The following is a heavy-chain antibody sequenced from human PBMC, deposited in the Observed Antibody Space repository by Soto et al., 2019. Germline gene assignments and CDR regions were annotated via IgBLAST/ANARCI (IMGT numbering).Heavy chain of an antibody. CDR2: ISSSSSTI. Sequence: PGGSLRLSCAASGFTFSSYSMDWVRQAPGKGLEWVSYISSSSSTIYYADSVKGRFTISRDNAKNSLYLQMNSLRAEDTAVYYCAGGDYYDILTGYYGNNWFDPWGQGTLVTVSS. J-gene: IGHJ5*02. CDR3: AGGDYYDILTGYYGNNWFDP. V-gene: IGHV3-48*01. D-gene: IGHD3-9*01. CDR1: GFTFSSYS.